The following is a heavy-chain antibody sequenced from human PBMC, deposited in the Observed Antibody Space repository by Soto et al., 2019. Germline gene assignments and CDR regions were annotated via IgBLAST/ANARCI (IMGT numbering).Heavy chain of an antibody. Sequence: QVQLVQSGAEVKKPGASVKVSCKASGYTFTSYGISWVRQAPGQGLEWMGWISAYNGNTNYAQKLQGRVTMTTGPSTSTAYMELRSLSSDDTAVYYCARESAVAALDPWGQGTLVTVSS. J-gene: IGHJ5*02. CDR1: GYTFTSYG. D-gene: IGHD6-19*01. V-gene: IGHV1-18*01. CDR2: ISAYNGNT. CDR3: ARESAVAALDP.